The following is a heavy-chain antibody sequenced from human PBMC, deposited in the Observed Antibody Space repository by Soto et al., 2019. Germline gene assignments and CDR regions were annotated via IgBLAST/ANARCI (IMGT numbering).Heavy chain of an antibody. CDR1: GFTFSSYG. CDR3: AKSGSGWSNWFDP. J-gene: IGHJ5*02. CDR2: ISYDGSNK. V-gene: IGHV3-30*18. D-gene: IGHD6-19*01. Sequence: QVQLVESGGGVVQPGRSLRLSCAASGFTFSSYGMHWVRQAPGKGLEWVAVISYDGSNKYYADSVKGRFTISRDNSQNTLYLQMNSLRAEDTAVYYCAKSGSGWSNWFDPWGQGTLVTVSS.